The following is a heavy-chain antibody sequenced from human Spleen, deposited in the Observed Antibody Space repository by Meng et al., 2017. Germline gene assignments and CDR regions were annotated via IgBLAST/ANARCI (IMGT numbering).Heavy chain of an antibody. J-gene: IGHJ4*02. V-gene: IGHV3-15*05. D-gene: IGHD2-15*01. Sequence: GESLKISCTASGITFSNVWVNWVRQAPGKGLQWVGRIKSKIDGATTDYAAPVRGRFTLSREDSKNTTFLQMDSLKVEDTAVYYCISASPKCSDGYCYIPPFDYWGQGTLVTVSS. CDR1: GITFSNVW. CDR2: IKSKIDGATT. CDR3: ISASPKCSDGYCYIPPFDY.